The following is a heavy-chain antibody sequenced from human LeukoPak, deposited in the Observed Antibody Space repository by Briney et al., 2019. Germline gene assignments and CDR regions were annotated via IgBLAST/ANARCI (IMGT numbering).Heavy chain of an antibody. D-gene: IGHD2-2*01. Sequence: GGSLRLSCAASGFTFSSYAMSWVRQAPGKGLEWVAFIRYDGSNKYYADSVKGRFTISRDNSKNTLYLQMNSLRAEDTAVYYCAKMDCSSTSCPLIDYWGQGTLVTVSS. CDR3: AKMDCSSTSCPLIDY. CDR2: IRYDGSNK. J-gene: IGHJ4*02. V-gene: IGHV3-30*02. CDR1: GFTFSSYA.